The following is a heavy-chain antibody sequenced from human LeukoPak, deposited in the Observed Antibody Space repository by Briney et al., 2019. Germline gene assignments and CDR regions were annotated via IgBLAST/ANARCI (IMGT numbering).Heavy chain of an antibody. CDR1: GFTFSSYG. Sequence: GGSLRLSCAASGFTFSSYGMHWVRQAPGKGLEWVAFIRYDGSNKYYADSVKGRFTISRDNSKNTLYLQMNSLRAEDTAVYYCAKGDHSSSWYGAFDIWGQGTMVTVSS. D-gene: IGHD6-13*01. V-gene: IGHV3-30*02. CDR2: IRYDGSNK. J-gene: IGHJ3*02. CDR3: AKGDHSSSWYGAFDI.